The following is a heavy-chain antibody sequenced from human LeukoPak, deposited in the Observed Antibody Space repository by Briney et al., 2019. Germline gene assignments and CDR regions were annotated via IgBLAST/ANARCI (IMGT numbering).Heavy chain of an antibody. V-gene: IGHV1-46*01. CDR2: INPSGGST. Sequence: ASVKASCKASGYTFTSYYMHWVRQAPGQGLEWMGIINPSGGSTSYAQKFQGRVTMTRDTSTSTVYMELSSLRSEDTAVYYCARSPPHCSGSSCYSVYFDYWGQGTLVTVSS. J-gene: IGHJ4*02. CDR3: ARSPPHCSGSSCYSVYFDY. CDR1: GYTFTSYY. D-gene: IGHD2-15*01.